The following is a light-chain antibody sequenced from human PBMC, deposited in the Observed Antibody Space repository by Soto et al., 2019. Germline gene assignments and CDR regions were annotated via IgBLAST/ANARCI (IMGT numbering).Light chain of an antibody. CDR3: QSYDSSRSGSV. V-gene: IGLV1-40*01. CDR2: GNS. J-gene: IGLJ3*02. CDR1: SSNIGATYH. Sequence: QLVLTQPPSVSGAPGQRVTISCTGSSSNIGATYHVHWYQQLPGTAPKLLIYGNSNRPSGVPDRFSGSKSGTSASLAITGLQAEDEADYYCQSYDSSRSGSVFGGGTKVTVL.